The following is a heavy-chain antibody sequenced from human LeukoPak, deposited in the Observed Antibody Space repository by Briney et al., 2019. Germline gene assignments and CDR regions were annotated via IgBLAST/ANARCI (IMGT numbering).Heavy chain of an antibody. CDR1: GGFISIDY. CDR3: ARHVGGYCSGGTCYTPGAHLGWFDP. Sequence: PSETLSLTWTVSGGFISIDYWSCIRQPPGKGLEWIGYIYYSGSTNYNPSLKSRVTISVDTSKNQFSLKLSAVNDSNTAVYYCARHVGGYCSGGTCYTPGAHLGWFDPWGQGTLVTVSS. CDR2: IYYSGST. D-gene: IGHD2-15*01. V-gene: IGHV4-59*08. J-gene: IGHJ5*02.